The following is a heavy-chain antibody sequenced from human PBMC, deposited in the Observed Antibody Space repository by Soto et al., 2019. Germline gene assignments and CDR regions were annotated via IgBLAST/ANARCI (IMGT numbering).Heavy chain of an antibody. D-gene: IGHD2-2*01. J-gene: IGHJ6*03. CDR1: GFTVSSNY. CDR2: IYSGGST. Sequence: GGSLRLSCAASGFTVSSNYMSWVRQAPGKGLEWVSVIYSGGSTYYADSVKGGFTISRDNSKNTLYLQMNSLRAEDTAVYYCARDQVVPAAIYYMDVWGKGTTVTVSS. V-gene: IGHV3-66*01. CDR3: ARDQVVPAAIYYMDV.